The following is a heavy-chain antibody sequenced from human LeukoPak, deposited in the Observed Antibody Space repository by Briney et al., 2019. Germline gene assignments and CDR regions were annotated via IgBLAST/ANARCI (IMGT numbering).Heavy chain of an antibody. D-gene: IGHD6-19*01. V-gene: IGHV3-23*01. CDR1: GFIFSSHG. Sequence: GGSLRLSCVASGFIFSSHGMSWVRQAPGKGLEWVSTVTSRSATHYTDSVEGRFITSRDSSKNTLFLQMNSLRAEDTALYYCTTTRPYGTTWAGAFEDWGQGTPVTVSS. J-gene: IGHJ4*02. CDR3: TTTRPYGTTWAGAFED. CDR2: VTSRSAT.